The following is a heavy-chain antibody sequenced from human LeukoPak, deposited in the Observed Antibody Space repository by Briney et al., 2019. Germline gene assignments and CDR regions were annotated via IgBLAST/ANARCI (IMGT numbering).Heavy chain of an antibody. CDR3: ARNIIAAAGTDYYGMDV. D-gene: IGHD6-13*01. V-gene: IGHV6-1*01. CDR1: GDSVSSNSAA. J-gene: IGHJ6*02. Sequence: SQTLSLTCAISGDSVSSNSAAWNWIRQSPSRGLEWLGRTYYRSKWYNDYAVSVKSRITINPDTSKIQFSLQLNSVTPEDTAVYYCARNIIAAAGTDYYGMDVWGQGTTVTVSS. CDR2: TYYRSKWYN.